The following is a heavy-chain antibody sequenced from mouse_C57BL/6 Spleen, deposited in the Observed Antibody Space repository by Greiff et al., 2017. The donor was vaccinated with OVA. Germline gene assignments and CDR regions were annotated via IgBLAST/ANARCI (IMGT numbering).Heavy chain of an antibody. CDR2: INPNNGGT. Sequence: VQLKESGPELVKPGASVKIPCKASGYTFTDYNMDWVKQSHGKSLEWIGDINPNNGGTIYNQKFKGKATLTVDKSPSTAYMELRSLTSEDTAVYYCAREISRYFDVWGTGTTVTVSS. J-gene: IGHJ1*03. CDR1: GYTFTDYN. CDR3: AREISRYFDV. V-gene: IGHV1-18*01.